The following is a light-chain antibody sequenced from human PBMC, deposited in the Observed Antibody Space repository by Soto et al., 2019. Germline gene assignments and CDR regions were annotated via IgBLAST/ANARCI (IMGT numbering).Light chain of an antibody. V-gene: IGKV3-15*01. CDR2: GAS. Sequence: EIVMTHSPATLSVSPGERATLSCRASQSVSSNLAWYQHKPGQAPRLLIYGASTRATGIPARFSGSGSGTEFTLTIGSLQSEDFAVYYCQQYNNWPYTFGQGTKLEIK. CDR1: QSVSSN. J-gene: IGKJ2*01. CDR3: QQYNNWPYT.